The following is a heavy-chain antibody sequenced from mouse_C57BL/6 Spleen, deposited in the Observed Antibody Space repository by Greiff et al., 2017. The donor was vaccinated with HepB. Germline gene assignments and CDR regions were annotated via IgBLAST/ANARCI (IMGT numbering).Heavy chain of an antibody. CDR3: ARGGLGRWYAMDY. CDR1: GYTFTSYW. Sequence: VQLQQPGTELVKPGASVKLSCKASGYTFTSYWMHWVKQRPGQGLEWIGNINPSNGGTNYNEKFKSKATLTVDKSSSTAYMQLSSLTSEDSAVYYCARGGLGRWYAMDYWGQGTSVTVSS. D-gene: IGHD4-1*01. CDR2: INPSNGGT. V-gene: IGHV1-53*01. J-gene: IGHJ4*01.